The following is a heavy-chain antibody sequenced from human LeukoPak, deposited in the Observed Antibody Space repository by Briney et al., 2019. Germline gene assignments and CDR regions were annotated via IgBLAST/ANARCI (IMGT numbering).Heavy chain of an antibody. D-gene: IGHD2/OR15-2a*01. J-gene: IGHJ4*02. CDR2: VKHDGSEK. CDR1: GLTFSTYW. V-gene: IGHV3-7*01. Sequence: GGSLRLSCAASGLTFSTYWMSWVRQAPGQGLEWVANVKHDGSEKYYVDSVKGRFTISRDNAKNSLYLQMNSLRAEDTAVYYCARGPTRANSTDYWGQGALVTVSS. CDR3: ARGPTRANSTDY.